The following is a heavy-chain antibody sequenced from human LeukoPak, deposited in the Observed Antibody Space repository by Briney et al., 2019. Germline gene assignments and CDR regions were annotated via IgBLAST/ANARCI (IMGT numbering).Heavy chain of an antibody. V-gene: IGHV3-66*01. J-gene: IGHJ5*02. CDR2: IYSGGST. D-gene: IGHD4-17*01. CDR1: GFTVSSNY. CDR3: ARNLGDYDNWFDP. Sequence: PGGSLRLSCAASGFTVSSNYMSWVRQAPGKGLEWVSVIYSGGSTYYADSVKGRFTISRDNSKNTLYLQMNSLRAEDTAVYYCARNLGDYDNWFDPWGQGTLVTVSS.